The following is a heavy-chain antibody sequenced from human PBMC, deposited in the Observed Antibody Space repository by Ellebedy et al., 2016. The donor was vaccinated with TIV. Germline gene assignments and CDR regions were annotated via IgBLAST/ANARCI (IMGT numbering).Heavy chain of an antibody. J-gene: IGHJ4*02. CDR1: GFTFSNYA. CDR2: FGVSGDST. Sequence: GESLKISCAASGFTFSNYAMSWVRQAPGKGLEWVSGFGVSGDSTYYAESVQGRFTVSRDNFKNTLYLQMNSLRAEDTAMYYCARGKSGTYIHHAFDSWGQGTLVTVSS. D-gene: IGHD1-14*01. V-gene: IGHV3-23*01. CDR3: ARGKSGTYIHHAFDS.